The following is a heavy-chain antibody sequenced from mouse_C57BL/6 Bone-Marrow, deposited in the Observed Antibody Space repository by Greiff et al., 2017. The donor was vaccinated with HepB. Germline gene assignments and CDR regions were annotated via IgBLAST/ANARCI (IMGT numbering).Heavy chain of an antibody. CDR2: SRNKANDYTT. D-gene: IGHD1-1*01. CDR1: GFTFSDFY. J-gene: IGHJ4*01. V-gene: IGHV7-1*01. Sequence: EVKLMESGGGLVQSGRSLRLSCAPSGFTFSDFYMEWVRQAPGKGLEWIAASRNKANDYTTEYSASVKGRFIVSRDTSQSILYLQMNALRAEDTAIYYCARDAHGDYYAMDYWGQGTSVTVSS. CDR3: ARDAHGDYYAMDY.